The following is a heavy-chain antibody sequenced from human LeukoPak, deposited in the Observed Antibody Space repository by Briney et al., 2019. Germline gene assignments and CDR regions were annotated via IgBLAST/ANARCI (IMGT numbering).Heavy chain of an antibody. J-gene: IGHJ4*02. D-gene: IGHD1-26*01. Sequence: SQTLSLTCAISGDSVSSKSASWNWIRQCPSRGLEWLGRTYSRSKWFNDYAVSVKSRITINPDTSKNQFSLHLTSVTPDDTAVYYCARGTGSLDYWGQGTLVTVSS. CDR1: GDSVSSKSAS. CDR2: TYSRSKWFN. CDR3: ARGTGSLDY. V-gene: IGHV6-1*01.